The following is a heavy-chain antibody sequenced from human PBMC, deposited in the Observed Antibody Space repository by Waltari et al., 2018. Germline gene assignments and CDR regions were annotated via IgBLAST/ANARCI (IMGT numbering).Heavy chain of an antibody. J-gene: IGHJ6*02. D-gene: IGHD6-19*01. CDR3: AREGAEQWVVEYYGMDV. CDR2: IGSSSSFM. CDR1: GFKFSAYA. Sequence: EVQLVESGGGLVKPGGSLRLSCVASGFKFSAYAMNWIRQAPGKGLGWVSSIGSSSSFMDYADSVSGRFTVSRDNAKNTLYLQMDTLRAEYTAVYYCAREGAEQWVVEYYGMDVWGQGITVTVSS. V-gene: IGHV3-21*02.